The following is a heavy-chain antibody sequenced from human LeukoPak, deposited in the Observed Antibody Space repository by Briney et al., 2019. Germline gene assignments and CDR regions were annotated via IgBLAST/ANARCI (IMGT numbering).Heavy chain of an antibody. J-gene: IGHJ3*02. CDR3: AAGGRDGYNYAFDI. CDR2: FDPEDGET. D-gene: IGHD5-24*01. Sequence: GASVKVSCKVSGYTLTELSMHWVRQAPGKGLEWMGGFDPEDGETIYAQKFQGRVTMTEDTSTDTAYMELSSLRSEDTAVYYCAAGGRDGYNYAFDIWGQGTMVTVSS. V-gene: IGHV1-24*01. CDR1: GYTLTELS.